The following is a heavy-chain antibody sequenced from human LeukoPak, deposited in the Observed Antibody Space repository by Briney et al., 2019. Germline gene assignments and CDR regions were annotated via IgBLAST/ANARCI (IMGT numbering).Heavy chain of an antibody. J-gene: IGHJ5*02. CDR2: IRSKAYGGTT. CDR1: AFTFSNYA. V-gene: IGHV3-49*04. D-gene: IGHD3-16*01. Sequence: GGSLRLSCAASAFTFSNYAMTWVRQAPGKGLEWVSLIRSKAYGGTTEYAASVEGRFTISRDGSKSIAYLQMNSLKTEDTAVYYCTKSRFYDYVWGGSWGQGTLVTVSS. CDR3: TKSRFYDYVWGGS.